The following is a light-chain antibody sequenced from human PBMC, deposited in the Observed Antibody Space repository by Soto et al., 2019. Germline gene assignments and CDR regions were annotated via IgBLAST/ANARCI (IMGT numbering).Light chain of an antibody. J-gene: IGKJ5*01. CDR3: QQRSNWPPP. V-gene: IGKV3-11*01. CDR2: DVS. CDR1: QSVTIY. Sequence: EVVLTQSPATLSLSPGEGATLSCRASQSVTIYLAWYQEKSGQAPRLLIYDVSKRATGIPARFSGSGSGTDFTLNIASLDPEDSAVYYCQQRSNWPPPFGQGTRLEIK.